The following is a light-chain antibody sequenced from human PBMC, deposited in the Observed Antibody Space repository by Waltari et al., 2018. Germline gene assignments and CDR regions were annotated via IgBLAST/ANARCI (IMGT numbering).Light chain of an antibody. Sequence: DIQLTQSPSFLSASVGDRVSITCRAIQDISNYLAWYQQKLGKVPKLLIFAASTLQNGVPSRFSGSGSGTEFTLTIASLQPEDFATYYCQQVQTHSALTFGGGTRVEIK. CDR3: QQVQTHSALT. V-gene: IGKV1-9*01. CDR1: QDISNY. J-gene: IGKJ4*01. CDR2: AAS.